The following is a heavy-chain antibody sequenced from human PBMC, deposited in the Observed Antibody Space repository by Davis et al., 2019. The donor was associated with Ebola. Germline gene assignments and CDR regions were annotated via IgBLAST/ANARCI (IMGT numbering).Heavy chain of an antibody. CDR1: GGSISSYY. V-gene: IGHV4-59*01. Sequence: SETLSLTCTVSGGSISSYYWSWIRQPPGKGLEWIGYIYYSGSTNYNPSLKSRVTISVDTSKNQFSLKLSSVTAADTAVYYCARGRDTVMVLGYYGMDVWGKGTTVTVSS. CDR2: IYYSGST. CDR3: ARGRDTVMVLGYYGMDV. J-gene: IGHJ6*04. D-gene: IGHD5-18*01.